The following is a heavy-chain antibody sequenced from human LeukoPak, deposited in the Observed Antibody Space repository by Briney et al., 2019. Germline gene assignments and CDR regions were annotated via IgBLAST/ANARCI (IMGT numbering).Heavy chain of an antibody. V-gene: IGHV3-23*01. D-gene: IGHD5-24*01. CDR2: ISGSGSGGST. J-gene: IGHJ4*02. Sequence: GGSLRLSCAASGFTFSSSAMSWVRQAPGKGLEWVSSISGSGSGGSTYYADSVKGRFTISRDDSKNTLYLQMNSLIAEDTAVYYCAKSGYNRFDYWGQGTRVTVSS. CDR3: AKSGYNRFDY. CDR1: GFTFSSSA.